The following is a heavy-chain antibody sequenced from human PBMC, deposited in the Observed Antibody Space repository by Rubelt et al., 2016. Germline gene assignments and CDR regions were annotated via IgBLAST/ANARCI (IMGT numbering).Heavy chain of an antibody. CDR3: ARDIREVGATLYFDY. CDR1: GFTFGTYW. D-gene: IGHD1-26*01. V-gene: IGHV3-7*03. CDR2: MNQDGSTT. Sequence: EVQLVESGGGLVQPGGSLRLSCAASGFTFGTYWMSWVRQTPGKGLEWVANMNQDGSTTYYGDSLKGRFTISRDNAKTSLYVQMSSLGAEDTAVYYCARDIREVGATLYFDYWGQGTLVTVSS. J-gene: IGHJ4*02.